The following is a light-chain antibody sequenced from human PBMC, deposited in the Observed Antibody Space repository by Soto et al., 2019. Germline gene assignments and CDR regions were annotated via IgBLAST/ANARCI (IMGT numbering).Light chain of an antibody. Sequence: QSVLTQPPSASGTPGQRVPMSCSGKNSNVGMAYVYWYQQLPGSAPKLLIFKTNQRSSGVPDRFSGSKSGTSASLAISDLQTENEAAYYCEAWDDGLHAYVFGTRTKLTVL. CDR1: NSNVGMAY. CDR2: KTN. J-gene: IGLJ1*01. V-gene: IGLV1-47*01. CDR3: EAWDDGLHAYV.